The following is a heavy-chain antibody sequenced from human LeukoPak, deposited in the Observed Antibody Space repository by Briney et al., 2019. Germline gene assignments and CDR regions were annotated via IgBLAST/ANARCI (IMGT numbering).Heavy chain of an antibody. Sequence: GGSLRLSCAASGFTLSSYAMSRVRQAPGKGLEWEAFIRYDGSNKYYADSVKGRFTISRDNSKNTLYLQMNSLRAEDTAVYYCARGAAGSPSAFDYWGQGTLVTVSS. CDR1: GFTLSSYA. V-gene: IGHV3-30*02. CDR2: IRYDGSNK. J-gene: IGHJ4*02. D-gene: IGHD6-13*01. CDR3: ARGAAGSPSAFDY.